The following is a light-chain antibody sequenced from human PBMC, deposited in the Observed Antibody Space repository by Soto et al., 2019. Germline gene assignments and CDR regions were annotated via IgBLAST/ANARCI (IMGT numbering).Light chain of an antibody. CDR3: LQDYNYPWT. Sequence: AIQMTQSPSSLSASVGDRVTITCRASQGIRYDLGWYQQKPGKAPKILIYAASSLQSGVPSRFSGSGSGTDFTLTISSLQAEDFATYYCLQDYNYPWTFGQGTKVEIK. CDR2: AAS. V-gene: IGKV1-6*01. J-gene: IGKJ1*01. CDR1: QGIRYD.